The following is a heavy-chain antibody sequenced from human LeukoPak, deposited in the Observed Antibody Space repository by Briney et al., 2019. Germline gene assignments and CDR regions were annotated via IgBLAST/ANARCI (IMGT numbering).Heavy chain of an antibody. Sequence: PGGSLRLSCAASGYTFSSYWMHWVRQAPGKGLVWVSRINSDVSSTSYADSVKGRFTIARDNAKNTLYLQMNSLRAEDTAVYYCARVSCSGGSCYFAEHRWFDPWGQGTLVTVSS. CDR3: ARVSCSGGSCYFAEHRWFDP. CDR1: GYTFSSYW. V-gene: IGHV3-74*01. CDR2: INSDVSST. J-gene: IGHJ5*02. D-gene: IGHD2-15*01.